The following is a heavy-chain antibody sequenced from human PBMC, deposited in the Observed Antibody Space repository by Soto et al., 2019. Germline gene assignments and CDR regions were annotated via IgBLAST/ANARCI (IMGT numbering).Heavy chain of an antibody. Sequence: PSETLSLTCTVSGGSISSGGYYWSWIRQHPGKGLEWIGYIYYSGSTYYNPSLKSRVTISVDTSKNQFSLKLSSVTAADTAVYYCARAGNGDYKEWGYYFDYWGQGTLVTVSS. CDR2: IYYSGST. CDR3: ARAGNGDYKEWGYYFDY. V-gene: IGHV4-31*03. CDR1: GGSISSGGYY. D-gene: IGHD4-17*01. J-gene: IGHJ4*02.